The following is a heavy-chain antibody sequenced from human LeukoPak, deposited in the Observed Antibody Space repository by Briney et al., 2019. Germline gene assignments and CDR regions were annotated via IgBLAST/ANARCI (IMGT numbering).Heavy chain of an antibody. V-gene: IGHV1-3*01. Sequence: ASVKVSCKASGYTFTSYAMHWVRQAPGQRLEWMGWINAGNGNTKYSQKFQGRVTITRDTSASTAYMELSSLRSEDTVVYYCARDSTPRGLRYFDWLLSRNYFDYWGQGTLVTVSS. CDR1: GYTFTSYA. CDR2: INAGNGNT. CDR3: ARDSTPRGLRYFDWLLSRNYFDY. D-gene: IGHD3-9*01. J-gene: IGHJ4*02.